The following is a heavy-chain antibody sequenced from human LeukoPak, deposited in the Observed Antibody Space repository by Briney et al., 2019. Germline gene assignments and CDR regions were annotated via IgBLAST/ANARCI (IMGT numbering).Heavy chain of an antibody. CDR1: GYTLTELS. Sequence: ASVKVSCKVSGYTLTELSMHWVRQAPGKGLEWMGGFDPEDGETIYAQKFQGRVTMTEGTSTDTAYMELSSLRSEDTAVYYCATGPQVVPAAMEYYYYMDVWGKGTTVTVSS. D-gene: IGHD2-2*01. V-gene: IGHV1-24*01. J-gene: IGHJ6*03. CDR2: FDPEDGET. CDR3: ATGPQVVPAAMEYYYYMDV.